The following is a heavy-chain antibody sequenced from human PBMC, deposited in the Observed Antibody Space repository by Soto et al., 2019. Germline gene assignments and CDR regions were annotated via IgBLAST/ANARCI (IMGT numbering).Heavy chain of an antibody. CDR3: ARGPDSSKTGY. CDR1: GASISSGGYH. V-gene: IGHV4-31*03. CDR2: IYFTGTT. Sequence: PSETLSLTCTVSGASISSGGYHWSWIRQLPGGGLEWIAYIYFTGTTYYNPSLKSRATISADTSKNQFSLTLTSVTAADTAVYYCARGPDSSKTGYWGQGTLVTVSS. J-gene: IGHJ4*02. D-gene: IGHD4-4*01.